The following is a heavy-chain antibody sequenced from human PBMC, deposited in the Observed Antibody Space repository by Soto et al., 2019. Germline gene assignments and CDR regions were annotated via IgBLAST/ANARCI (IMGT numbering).Heavy chain of an antibody. Sequence: PSETLSLTCSVSGVSLTSGTYYWSWIRQHPGKGLEWIGYIFYSGSTDYNPSLKSRVNISVDTSKDQFSLKLSSVTAADTAVYYSASTEDLFDYWGQGTLVTVSS. J-gene: IGHJ4*02. CDR1: GVSLTSGTYY. CDR2: IFYSGST. V-gene: IGHV4-31*03. CDR3: ASTEDLFDY.